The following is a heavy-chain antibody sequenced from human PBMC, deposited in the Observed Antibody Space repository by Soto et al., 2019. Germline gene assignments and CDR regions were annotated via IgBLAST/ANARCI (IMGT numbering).Heavy chain of an antibody. CDR3: AIPGAGDFDY. D-gene: IGHD1-26*01. CDR1: GASISNTDW. CDR2: IYHSGTT. J-gene: IGHJ4*02. Sequence: PSETLSLTCAVSGASISNTDWWSWVRQPPGKGLEWIGEIYHSGTTNCDPSLKSRVTISLDKSKSLFSLTLTSLTAADMAVYYCAIPGAGDFDYWGQGTLVTVS. V-gene: IGHV4-4*02.